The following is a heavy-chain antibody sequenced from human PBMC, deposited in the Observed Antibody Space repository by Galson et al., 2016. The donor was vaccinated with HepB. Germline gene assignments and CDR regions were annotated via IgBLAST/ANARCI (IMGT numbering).Heavy chain of an antibody. J-gene: IGHJ4*02. Sequence: LSLTCAVYGGSLSGYYWSWIRQPPGKGLEWVSNIWFDGRNKYYGDSVKGRFTISRDNSKNTLYLQMNSLRAGDTAVYYCARDDHYGVYFDHWGQGTLVTVSS. V-gene: IGHV3-33*08. D-gene: IGHD3-16*01. CDR1: GGSLSGYY. CDR2: IWFDGRNK. CDR3: ARDDHYGVYFDH.